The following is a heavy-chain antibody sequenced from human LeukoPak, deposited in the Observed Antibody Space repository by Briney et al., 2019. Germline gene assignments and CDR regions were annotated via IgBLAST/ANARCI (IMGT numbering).Heavy chain of an antibody. Sequence: PGGSLRLSCAASGFTFSSYWMHWVRQAPGKGLVWVSRINSDGSSTSYADSVKGRFTISRDNAKNTLYLQMSSLRAEDTAVYYCASLYGSGSYSNYYYYYGMDVWGKGTTVTVSS. J-gene: IGHJ6*04. CDR3: ASLYGSGSYSNYYYYYGMDV. CDR2: INSDGSST. V-gene: IGHV3-74*01. CDR1: GFTFSSYW. D-gene: IGHD3-10*01.